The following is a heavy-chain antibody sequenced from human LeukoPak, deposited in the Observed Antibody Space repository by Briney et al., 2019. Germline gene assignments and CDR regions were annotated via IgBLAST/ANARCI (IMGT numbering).Heavy chain of an antibody. CDR3: ARDHQWRSGSYSWFDP. Sequence: SETLSLTCTVSGGSISSGGYYWSWIRQPPGKGLEWIGFIYHSGSTYYNPSLKSRVTISVDRSKNQFSLKLSSVTAADTAVYYCARDHQWRSGSYSWFDPWGQGTLVTVSS. CDR1: GGSISSGGYY. V-gene: IGHV4-30-2*01. D-gene: IGHD1-26*01. J-gene: IGHJ5*02. CDR2: IYHSGST.